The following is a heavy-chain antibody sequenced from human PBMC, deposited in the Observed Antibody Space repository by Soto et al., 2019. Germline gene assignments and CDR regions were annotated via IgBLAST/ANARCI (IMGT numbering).Heavy chain of an antibody. CDR3: ATSSDWSPLLDY. CDR2: MNNGGGT. D-gene: IGHD6-19*01. J-gene: IGHJ4*02. V-gene: IGHV1-2*02. Sequence: VKVDRKGSEYTYSIYHVHWVRQAPGQRPEWMGWMNNGGGTIYAQEFQGRLTMTRDTSITTAYMELNRLSSDDTGFYYCATSSDWSPLLDYWGQGTLVTVSS. CDR1: EYTYSIYH.